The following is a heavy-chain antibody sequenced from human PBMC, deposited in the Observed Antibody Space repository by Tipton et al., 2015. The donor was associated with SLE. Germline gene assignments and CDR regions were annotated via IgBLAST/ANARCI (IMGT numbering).Heavy chain of an antibody. CDR3: ARGRLARYFDL. CDR1: DGSISCGGYS. Sequence: LRLSCAVSDGSISCGGYSWSWIRQPLGKGLEWIGEINHSGSTNYNPFLKSRFTISVDTSKNQFSLKLISVTAADTAEYYCARGRLARYFDLWGRGTLVTGSS. D-gene: IGHD6-6*01. J-gene: IGHJ2*01. CDR2: INHSGST. V-gene: IGHV4-30-2*01.